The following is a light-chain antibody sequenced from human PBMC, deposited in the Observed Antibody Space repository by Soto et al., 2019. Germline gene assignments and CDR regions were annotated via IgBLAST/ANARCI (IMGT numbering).Light chain of an antibody. CDR3: AVWDASLTGWV. V-gene: IGLV1-47*01. Sequence: QSALTQPPSSSGTPGQSLAISCAGSSSNIGSHYVYWYQHLPGTAPKLLLFRDGQRPSGVPDRFFGSKSGTSSSLAISVLRYEAEAHYYCAVWDASLTGWVFGGGTKLTVL. CDR2: RDG. J-gene: IGLJ3*02. CDR1: SSNIGSHY.